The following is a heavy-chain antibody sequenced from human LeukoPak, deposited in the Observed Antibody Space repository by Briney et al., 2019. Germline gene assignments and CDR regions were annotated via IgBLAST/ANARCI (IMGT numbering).Heavy chain of an antibody. CDR2: INHSGST. CDR1: GGSFSGYY. D-gene: IGHD6-6*01. Sequence: SETLSLTCAVYGGSFSGYYWSWIRQPPGKGLEWIGEINHSGSTNYNPSLKSRVTTSVDTSKNQFSLKLSSVTAADTAVYYCARVGSIAARPSGDYWGQGTLVTVSS. V-gene: IGHV4-34*01. J-gene: IGHJ4*02. CDR3: ARVGSIAARPSGDY.